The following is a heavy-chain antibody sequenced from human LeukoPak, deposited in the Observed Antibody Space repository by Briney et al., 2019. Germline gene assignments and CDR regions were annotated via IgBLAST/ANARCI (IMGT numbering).Heavy chain of an antibody. CDR3: AREMFPGYSSGWYWFDP. Sequence: SETLSLTCTVSGGSISSSSYYWGWIRQPPGKGLEWIGRIYHSGSTYYNPSLKSRVTISVDTSKNQFSLKLSSVTAADTAVYCCAREMFPGYSSGWYWFDPWGQGTLVTVSS. D-gene: IGHD6-19*01. CDR1: GGSISSSSYY. CDR2: IYHSGST. J-gene: IGHJ5*02. V-gene: IGHV4-39*07.